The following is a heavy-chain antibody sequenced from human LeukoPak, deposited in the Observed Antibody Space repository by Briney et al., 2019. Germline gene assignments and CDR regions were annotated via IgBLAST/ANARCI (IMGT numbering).Heavy chain of an antibody. Sequence: GGSLRLSCAASGLTFSIVAMSWARQAPGKGQEWVSTITGSGATYYADSVKGRFTISRDNSKNMLYLQMNSLRAEDTALYFCAKGRDSGWYAWFDPWGQGTLVTVSS. J-gene: IGHJ5*02. CDR3: AKGRDSGWYAWFDP. CDR1: GLTFSIVA. V-gene: IGHV3-23*01. CDR2: ITGSGAT. D-gene: IGHD6-19*01.